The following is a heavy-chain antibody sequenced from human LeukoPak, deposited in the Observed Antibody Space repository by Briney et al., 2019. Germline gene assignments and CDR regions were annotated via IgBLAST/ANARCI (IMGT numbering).Heavy chain of an antibody. V-gene: IGHV3-23*01. Sequence: GGSLRLSCAASGFTFNNFAMSWVRQAPGKGLDWVSGLSGSGSSTFYADAVKGRFIISRDNSNSTLYLQMNSLRAEDTAVYYCAKRPKYGNSWIDFWGQGTLVTVSS. CDR1: GFTFNNFA. CDR2: LSGSGSST. D-gene: IGHD6-13*01. J-gene: IGHJ4*02. CDR3: AKRPKYGNSWIDF.